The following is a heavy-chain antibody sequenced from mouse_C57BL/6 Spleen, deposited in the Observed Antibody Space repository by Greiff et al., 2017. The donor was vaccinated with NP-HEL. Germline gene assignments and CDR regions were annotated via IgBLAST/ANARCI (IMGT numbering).Heavy chain of an antibody. Sequence: EVQLQQSGTVLARPGASVKMSCKTSGYTFTSYWMHWVKQRPGQGLEWIGAIYPGNSDTSYNQKFKGKAKMTAVTSASTAYMELSSLTNEDSAVYYCTAQTGTWRGYFDVWGTGTTVTVSS. CDR3: TAQTGTWRGYFDV. CDR2: IYPGNSDT. J-gene: IGHJ1*03. D-gene: IGHD4-1*01. CDR1: GYTFTSYW. V-gene: IGHV1-5*01.